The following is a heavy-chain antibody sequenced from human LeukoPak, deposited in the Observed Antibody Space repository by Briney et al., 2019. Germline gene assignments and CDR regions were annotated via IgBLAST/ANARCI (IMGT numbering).Heavy chain of an antibody. Sequence: ASVKVSCKASGYTFTSYGISWLRQAPGQGLEWMGWNSDYNGKTNYEQKLQGRVTMTTDTSTTTAYTERRSLRSDDTAVYYCARFLGRVLWFGALSWGQGTLVTVSS. CDR2: NSDYNGKT. D-gene: IGHD3-10*01. V-gene: IGHV1-18*01. CDR3: ARFLGRVLWFGALS. CDR1: GYTFTSYG. J-gene: IGHJ4*02.